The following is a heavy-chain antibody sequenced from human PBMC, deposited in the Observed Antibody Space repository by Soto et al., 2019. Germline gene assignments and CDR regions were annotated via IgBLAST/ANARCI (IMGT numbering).Heavy chain of an antibody. V-gene: IGHV1-18*03. D-gene: IGHD3-16*01. Sequence: ALVKGSCNASGFLFSSHGVNWVRRAPGQGLEWMGWIGGYNGNTHYAQKFQGRVTMTTDTSTNTAYMELRSLRSDDMAMYYCAFWAGKARTLGGLFDYWGEEPLVPV. CDR2: IGGYNGNT. J-gene: IGHJ4*02. CDR3: AFWAGKARTLGGLFDY. CDR1: GFLFSSHG.